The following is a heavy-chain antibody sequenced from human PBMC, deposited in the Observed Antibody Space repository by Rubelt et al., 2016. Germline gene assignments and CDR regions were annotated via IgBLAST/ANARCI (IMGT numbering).Heavy chain of an antibody. CDR3: ARANNYANY. V-gene: IGHV3-48*04. CDR1: GFTFSSYW. D-gene: IGHD2-8*01. J-gene: IGHJ4*02. Sequence: EVQLVESGGGLVKPGGSLTLSCAASGFTFSSYWMHWVRQAPGKGLVWISYINGSGSSPYYADSVKGRFTISRDHDKNSLFPQMIILRAEDTAVYYCARANNYANYRGQGTLVTVSS. CDR2: INGSGSSP.